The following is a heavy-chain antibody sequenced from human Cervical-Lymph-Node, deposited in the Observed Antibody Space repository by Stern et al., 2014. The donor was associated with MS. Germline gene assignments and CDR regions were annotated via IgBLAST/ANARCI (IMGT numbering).Heavy chain of an antibody. CDR1: GFTFSDYS. J-gene: IGHJ5*02. V-gene: IGHV3-21*01. CDR3: ASTLHGGLYNWFDP. D-gene: IGHD2-2*01. CDR2: ITNSGASM. Sequence: EVQLVESGGGLVTPGGSLRLSCAASGFTFSDYSMNWVRQAPGKGLEWVSSITNSGASMYYVDSVKVRFTISRDNAKNTLYLQMDSLSAEDTATYFCASTLHGGLYNWFDPWGQGTLVTVSS.